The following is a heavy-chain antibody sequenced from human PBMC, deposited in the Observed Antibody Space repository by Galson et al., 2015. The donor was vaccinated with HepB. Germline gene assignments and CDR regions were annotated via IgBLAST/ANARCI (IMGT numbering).Heavy chain of an antibody. V-gene: IGHV3-53*01. D-gene: IGHD3-3*02. CDR1: GFTVSTFY. Sequence: SLRLSCAASGFTVSTFYMSWVRQAPGKGLEWVSVFYSGGSTYYADFVKGRFIFSRDISKNTLFLQMNNLRAEDTAVYYCARDEAGIGLSYYGMDVWGQGTTVTVSS. CDR2: FYSGGST. CDR3: ARDEAGIGLSYYGMDV. J-gene: IGHJ6*02.